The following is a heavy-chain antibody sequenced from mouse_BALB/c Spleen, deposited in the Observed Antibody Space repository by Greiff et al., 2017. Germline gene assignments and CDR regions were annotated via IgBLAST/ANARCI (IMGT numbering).Heavy chain of an antibody. V-gene: IGHV1S29*02. CDR1: GYTFTDYN. J-gene: IGHJ3*01. D-gene: IGHD1-1*01. CDR2: IYPYNGGT. Sequence: VQLQQSGPELVKPGASVKISCKASGYTFTDYNMHWVKQSHGKSLEWIGYIYPYNGGTGSNQKFKSKATLTVDNSSSTAYMELRSLTSEDSAVYYCARPLYYYGSSSRAWFAYWGQGTLVTVSA. CDR3: ARPLYYYGSSSRAWFAY.